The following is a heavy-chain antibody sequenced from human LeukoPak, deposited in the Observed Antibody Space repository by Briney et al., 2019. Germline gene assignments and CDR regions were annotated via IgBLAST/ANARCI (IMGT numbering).Heavy chain of an antibody. Sequence: GGSLRLSCAASGFTFRSYWMSRVRQAPGKGLEWVANIKQDGSDMYYVGSVKGRFTISRDNAKNSLYLQMNSLRAEDTAMYYCARDSRSLYGGNDYWGQGTLVTVSS. J-gene: IGHJ4*02. CDR2: IKQDGSDM. CDR3: ARDSRSLYGGNDY. CDR1: GFTFRSYW. V-gene: IGHV3-7*01. D-gene: IGHD4-23*01.